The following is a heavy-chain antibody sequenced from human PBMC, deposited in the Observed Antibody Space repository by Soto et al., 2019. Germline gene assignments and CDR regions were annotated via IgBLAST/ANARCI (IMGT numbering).Heavy chain of an antibody. CDR2: ISSSSSYI. CDR3: ARDYYGSGSRSYGMDV. CDR1: GFTFSRYS. J-gene: IGHJ6*02. V-gene: IGHV3-21*01. D-gene: IGHD3-10*01. Sequence: PGGSLRLSCAASGFTFSRYSMNWVRQAPGKGLEWVSSISSSSSYIYYADSVKGRFTISRDNAKNSLYLQMNSLRAEDTAVYYCARDYYGSGSRSYGMDVWGQGTTVTVSS.